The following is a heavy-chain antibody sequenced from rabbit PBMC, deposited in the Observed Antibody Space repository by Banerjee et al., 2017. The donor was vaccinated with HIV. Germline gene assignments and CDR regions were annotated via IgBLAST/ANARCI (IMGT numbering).Heavy chain of an antibody. J-gene: IGHJ6*01. Sequence: QQQLEESGGGLVKPGGSLTLTCTASGFDLSNYYYMCWVRQAPGKGLELIACIYTGTSGSTYYASWAKGRFTISKTSSTTVTLQMTSLTAADTATYFCARDLAGVIGWNFNFWGPGTLVTVS. D-gene: IGHD4-1*01. V-gene: IGHV1S45*01. CDR3: ARDLAGVIGWNFNF. CDR1: GFDLSNYYY. CDR2: IYTGTSGST.